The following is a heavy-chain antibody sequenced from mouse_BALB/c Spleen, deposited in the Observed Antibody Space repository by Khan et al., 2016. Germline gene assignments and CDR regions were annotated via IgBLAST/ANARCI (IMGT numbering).Heavy chain of an antibody. V-gene: IGHV1-37*01. D-gene: IGHD1-1*01. CDR2: INPYNGDT. Sequence: VQLQQSGPELVKPGASVKISCKASGYSLTGYFMNWVKQSHGKSLEWIGRINPYNGDTFYNQKFKGKATFTAETSSNTAYMQLNSLTSEDSAVYYCARNSDSYWFAYWGQGTLVTVSA. CDR3: ARNSDSYWFAY. J-gene: IGHJ3*01. CDR1: GYSLTGYF.